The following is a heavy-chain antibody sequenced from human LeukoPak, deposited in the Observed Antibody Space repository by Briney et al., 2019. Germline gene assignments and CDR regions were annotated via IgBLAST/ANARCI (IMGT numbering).Heavy chain of an antibody. CDR1: GFKFSDYY. CDR2: ISSSGNTI. J-gene: IGHJ3*02. D-gene: IGHD3-22*01. Sequence: GGSLRLSCAASGFKFSDYYMSWVRQAPGKGLEWVSYISSSGNTIYYVDSVKGRFTISRDNAKNSLYLQMNSLRAEDTAVYYCTRDWPYYYDSSGYPSDAFDIWGQGTMVTVSS. V-gene: IGHV3-11*04. CDR3: TRDWPYYYDSSGYPSDAFDI.